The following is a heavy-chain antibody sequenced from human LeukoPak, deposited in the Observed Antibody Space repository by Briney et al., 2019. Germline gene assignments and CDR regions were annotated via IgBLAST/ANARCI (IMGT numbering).Heavy chain of an antibody. Sequence: GGSLRLSCAASGFTFSDYYMSWIRQAPGKGLEWVSAISGSGGSTYYADSVKGRFTISRDNSKNTLYLQMNSLRAEDTAVYYCAKFRAVTGYGDYWGQGTLVTVSS. CDR3: AKFRAVTGYGDY. CDR1: GFTFSDYY. CDR2: ISGSGGST. V-gene: IGHV3-23*01. D-gene: IGHD3-9*01. J-gene: IGHJ4*02.